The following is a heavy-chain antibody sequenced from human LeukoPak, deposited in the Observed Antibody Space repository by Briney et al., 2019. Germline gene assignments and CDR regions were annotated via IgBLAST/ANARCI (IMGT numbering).Heavy chain of an antibody. J-gene: IGHJ4*02. CDR3: AKDPMVRGSTYDY. CDR2: ISGSGTT. Sequence: PGGSLRLSCVASGFTFSKYAMTWVRQAPGKGLEWVSSISGSGTTYYADSVKGRFTVSRDNSKNTLYLQLNSLRAEDTAVYYCAKDPMVRGSTYDYWGQGTLVTVSS. D-gene: IGHD3-10*01. V-gene: IGHV3-23*01. CDR1: GFTFSKYA.